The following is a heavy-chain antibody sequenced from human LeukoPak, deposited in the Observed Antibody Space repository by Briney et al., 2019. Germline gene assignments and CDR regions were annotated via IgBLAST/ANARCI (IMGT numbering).Heavy chain of an antibody. CDR1: GGTFSSYA. J-gene: IGHJ3*02. CDR3: AGERCSGGSCYSVDAFDI. V-gene: IGHV7-4-1*02. CDR2: INTNTGNP. D-gene: IGHD2-15*01. Sequence: ASVKVSCKASGGTFSSYAISWVRQAPGQGLEWMGWINTNTGNPTYAQGFTGRFVFSLDTSVSTAYLQISSLKAEDTAVYYCAGERCSGGSCYSVDAFDIWGQGTMVTVSS.